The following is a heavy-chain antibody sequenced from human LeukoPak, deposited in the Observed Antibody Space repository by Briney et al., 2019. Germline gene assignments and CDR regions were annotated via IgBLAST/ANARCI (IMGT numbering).Heavy chain of an antibody. V-gene: IGHV3-7*01. CDR2: IKPDGSAQ. CDR3: ARDLGPGPISGNPRGRYYYAMDV. D-gene: IGHD4-23*01. Sequence: GGSLRLSCAASGFTFSNSWMSWVRQAPGKGLEWVATIKPDGSAQYYVDSVKGRFTISRDISKNTLYLQMNSLRAEDTAVYYCARDLGPGPISGNPRGRYYYAMDVWGQGTPVTVSS. CDR1: GFTFSNSW. J-gene: IGHJ6*02.